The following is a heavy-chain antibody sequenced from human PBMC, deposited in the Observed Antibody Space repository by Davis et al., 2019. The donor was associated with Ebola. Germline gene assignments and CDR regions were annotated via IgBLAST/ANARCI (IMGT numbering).Heavy chain of an antibody. CDR1: GGSISSYY. V-gene: IGHV4-59*08. CDR2: IYYSGST. CDR3: ARLLSCGFRHSSEQQPAWFDY. Sequence: SETLSLTCTVSGGSISSYYWSWIRQPPGKGLEWIGYIYYSGSTNYNPSLKSRVTISVDTSKNQFSLKLSSVTAADTAVYYCARLLSCGFRHSSEQQPAWFDYWGQGTLVTVSS. D-gene: IGHD6-13*01. J-gene: IGHJ4*02.